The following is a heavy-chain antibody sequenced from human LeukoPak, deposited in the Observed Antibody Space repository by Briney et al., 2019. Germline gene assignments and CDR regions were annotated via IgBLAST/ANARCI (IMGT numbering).Heavy chain of an antibody. J-gene: IGHJ5*02. D-gene: IGHD1-26*01. Sequence: PSETLSLTCTVSGGSISSYYWSRIRQPAGKGLEWIGRIYTSGSTNYNPSLKSRVTMSVDTSKNQFSLKLSSVTAADTAVYYCARDEWELPYNWFDPWGQGTLVTVSS. CDR3: ARDEWELPYNWFDP. V-gene: IGHV4-4*07. CDR2: IYTSGST. CDR1: GGSISSYY.